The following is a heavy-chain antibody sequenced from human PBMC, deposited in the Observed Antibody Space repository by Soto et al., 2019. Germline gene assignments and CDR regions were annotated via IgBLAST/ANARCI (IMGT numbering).Heavy chain of an antibody. CDR3: ARAGIVQVSYAMDV. D-gene: IGHD2-8*01. Sequence: PSETLSLPCTVSGGSIGGDSWSWIRQSPGKGLDFIGYIYHSGSTNYNPSLKSRVTISMDTSKNQFSLRLSSVTAADTAVYYCARAGIVQVSYAMDVWGQGTTVTVSS. J-gene: IGHJ6*02. CDR2: IYHSGST. CDR1: GGSIGGDS. V-gene: IGHV4-59*01.